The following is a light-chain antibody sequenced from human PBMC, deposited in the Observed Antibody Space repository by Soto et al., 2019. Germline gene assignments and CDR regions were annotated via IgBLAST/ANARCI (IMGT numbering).Light chain of an antibody. J-gene: IGKJ4*01. CDR2: GAS. CDR3: QQSLNKLLT. Sequence: DIQLTQSPSSLSASVGDRVTITCRTSQTVSTFLNWYQLKPGKAPKLLIYGASSLQSGVPSRFSGSGSGTDFTLTISGLLPEDFATYYCQQSLNKLLTFGGGTKVDLK. CDR1: QTVSTF. V-gene: IGKV1-39*01.